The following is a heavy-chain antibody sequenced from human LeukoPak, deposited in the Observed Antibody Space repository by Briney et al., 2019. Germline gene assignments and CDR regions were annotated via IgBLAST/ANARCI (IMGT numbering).Heavy chain of an antibody. CDR2: ISGSGSNK. D-gene: IGHD6-19*01. CDR1: GFTFSDYF. V-gene: IGHV3-11*04. CDR3: ATSQSSVAGIVGD. Sequence: GGSLRLSCAASGFTFSDYFMTWIRQAPGKGLKWVSYISGSGSNKYYADSVKGRFTISRDNAKNSLYLQMDSLRVEDTAVYYCATSQSSVAGIVGDWGQGTLVTVSS. J-gene: IGHJ4*02.